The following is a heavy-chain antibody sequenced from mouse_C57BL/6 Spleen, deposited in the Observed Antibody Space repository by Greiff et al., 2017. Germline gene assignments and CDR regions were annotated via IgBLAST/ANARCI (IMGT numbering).Heavy chain of an antibody. V-gene: IGHV1-4*01. CDR2: INPSSGYT. CDR1: GYTFTSYT. CDR3: ARSYDYEGVDY. Sequence: VQRVESGAELARPGASVKMSCKASGYTFTSYTMHWVKQRPGQGLEWIGYINPSSGYTKYNQKFKDKATLTADKSSSTAYMQLSSLTSEDSAVYYCARSYDYEGVDYWGQGTTLTVSS. J-gene: IGHJ2*01. D-gene: IGHD2-4*01.